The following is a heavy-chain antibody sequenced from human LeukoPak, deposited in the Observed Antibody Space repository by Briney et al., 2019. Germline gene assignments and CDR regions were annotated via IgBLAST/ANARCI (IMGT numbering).Heavy chain of an antibody. V-gene: IGHV1-3*01. CDR2: INAGNGNT. Sequence: AASVKVSCKASGYTFTSYAMHWVRQAPGQRLEWMGWINAGNGNTKYSQKFQGRVTITRDTSASTAYMELSSLRSEDTAVYYCARGHQYYDILTAQTGFDPWGQGTLVTVSS. CDR3: ARGHQYYDILTAQTGFDP. D-gene: IGHD3-9*01. CDR1: GYTFTSYA. J-gene: IGHJ5*02.